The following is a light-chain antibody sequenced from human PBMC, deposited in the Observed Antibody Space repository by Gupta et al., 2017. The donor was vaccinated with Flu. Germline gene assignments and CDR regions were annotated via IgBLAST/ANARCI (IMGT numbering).Light chain of an antibody. CDR2: RTS. Sequence: DIVMTQSPATLSVSPGERATLSCRASQSISSNLAWYQQKPGQAPRLLIYRTSTRDTGIPARFSGSGYGKEVTLIISSRQWEDFAVYYCQQRNNWPPYTFGQGTMMEIK. V-gene: IGKV3-15*01. CDR3: QQRNNWPPYT. CDR1: QSISSN. J-gene: IGKJ2*01.